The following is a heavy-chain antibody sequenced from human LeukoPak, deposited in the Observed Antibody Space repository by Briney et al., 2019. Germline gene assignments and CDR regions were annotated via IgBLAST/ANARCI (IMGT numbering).Heavy chain of an antibody. J-gene: IGHJ3*02. CDR2: IYDSGST. CDR3: ARGGYSYGLDAFDI. Sequence: SETLSLTCTVSGGSIRSSYYYWGWIRQPPGKGLEWIGSIYDSGSTYYNPSLKSRVTISVDTSKNQFSLKLNSVTAADTAVYYCARGGYSYGLDAFDIWGQGTMVTVSS. V-gene: IGHV4-39*01. CDR1: GGSIRSSYYY. D-gene: IGHD5-18*01.